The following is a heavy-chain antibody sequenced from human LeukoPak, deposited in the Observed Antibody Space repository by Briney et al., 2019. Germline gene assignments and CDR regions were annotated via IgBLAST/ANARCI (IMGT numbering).Heavy chain of an antibody. CDR1: GFTFSSYA. V-gene: IGHV3-23*01. CDR3: ARDSSSSQVDY. Sequence: GGSLRLSCAASGFTFSSYAMSWVRQAPGKGLEWVSAISGSGGSTYYADSVKGRFTISRDNSKNTLYLQMNSLRAEDMAVYYCARDSSSSQVDYWGQGTLVTVSS. J-gene: IGHJ4*02. CDR2: ISGSGGST. D-gene: IGHD6-6*01.